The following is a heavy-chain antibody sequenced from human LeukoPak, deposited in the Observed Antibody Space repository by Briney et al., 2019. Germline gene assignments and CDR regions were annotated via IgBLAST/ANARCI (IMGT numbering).Heavy chain of an antibody. CDR1: GFTFSSYA. J-gene: IGHJ4*02. V-gene: IGHV3-30-3*01. CDR2: ISYDGSNK. CDR3: ARDTDGDYEYYFDY. Sequence: GRSLRLSCAASGFTFSSYAMHWVRQAPGKGLEWVAVISYDGSNKYYADSVKGRFTISRDNSKNTLYLQMNSLRAEDTAVYYCARDTDGDYEYYFDYWGQGTLVTVSS. D-gene: IGHD4-17*01.